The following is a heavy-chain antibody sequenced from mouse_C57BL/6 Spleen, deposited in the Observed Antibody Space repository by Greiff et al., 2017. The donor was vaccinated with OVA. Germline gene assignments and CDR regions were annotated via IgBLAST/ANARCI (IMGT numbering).Heavy chain of an antibody. CDR2: ISYDGSN. V-gene: IGHV3-6*01. CDR3: AREGDYDDGAWFAY. D-gene: IGHD2-4*01. CDR1: GYSITSGYY. J-gene: IGHJ3*01. Sequence: DVKLQESGPGLVKPSQSLSLTCSVTGYSITSGYYWNWIRQFPGNKLEWMGYISYDGSNNYNPSLKNRISITRDTSKNQFFLKLNSVTTEDTATYYCAREGDYDDGAWFAYWGQGTLVTVSA.